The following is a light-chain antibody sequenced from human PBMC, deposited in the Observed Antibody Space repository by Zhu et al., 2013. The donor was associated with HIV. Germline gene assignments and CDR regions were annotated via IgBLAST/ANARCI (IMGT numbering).Light chain of an antibody. CDR3: QQYGSSPMCS. V-gene: IGKV3-20*01. CDR1: QSISNN. J-gene: IGKJ2*04. CDR2: GAS. Sequence: EIVMTQSPATLSVSPGERATLSCRASQSISNNLAWYQQKPGQAPRLLIYGASSRATGIPDRFSGSGSGTDFTLTISRLEPEDFAVYYCQQYGSSPMCSFGQGTKLEIK.